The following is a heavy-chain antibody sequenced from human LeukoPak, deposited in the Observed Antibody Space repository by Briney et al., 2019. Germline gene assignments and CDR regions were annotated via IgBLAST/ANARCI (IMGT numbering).Heavy chain of an antibody. Sequence: GGSLRLSCAASGFTFSSYGMHWVRQAPGKGLEWVAVISYDGSNKYYADSVKGRFTISRDNSKNTLYLQMGSLRAEDMAVYYCARDPEYSGTSGIYYYYYMDVWGKGTTVTVSS. CDR1: GFTFSSYG. V-gene: IGHV3-30*03. CDR3: ARDPEYSGTSGIYYYYYMDV. CDR2: ISYDGSNK. D-gene: IGHD1-26*01. J-gene: IGHJ6*03.